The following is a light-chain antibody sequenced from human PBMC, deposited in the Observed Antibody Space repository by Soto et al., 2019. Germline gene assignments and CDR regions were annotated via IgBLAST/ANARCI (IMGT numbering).Light chain of an antibody. CDR2: DVS. Sequence: SALTQPASVSGSPGQSITISCTGTSSDVGGYNYVSWYQHHPGKAPKLMIYDVSNRPSGVSNRFSGSKSGNTASLTISGLQAEDEADYYCSSYTTSTTHVVFGGGTKLTVL. J-gene: IGLJ2*01. CDR3: SSYTTSTTHVV. V-gene: IGLV2-14*03. CDR1: SSDVGGYNY.